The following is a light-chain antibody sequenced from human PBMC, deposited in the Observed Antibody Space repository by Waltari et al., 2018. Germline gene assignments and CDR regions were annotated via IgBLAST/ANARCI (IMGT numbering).Light chain of an antibody. CDR2: GPD. Sequence: SSDLTHDPSLSVALGQTVRVTCQGDSLRRYYASWYQQRPGQAPILFLYGPDKRPSGIPDRFSGSTSGNTASLTITGAQAEDEADYYCHSRETFSTRLFGGGTRLTV. V-gene: IGLV3-19*01. J-gene: IGLJ2*01. CDR1: SLRRYY. CDR3: HSRETFSTRL.